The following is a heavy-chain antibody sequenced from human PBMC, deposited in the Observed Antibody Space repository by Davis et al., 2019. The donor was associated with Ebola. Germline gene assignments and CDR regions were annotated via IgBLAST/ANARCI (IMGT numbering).Heavy chain of an antibody. J-gene: IGHJ3*02. Sequence: GESLKISCAASGFTFSSYAMSWVRQAPGKGLEWVSAISGSGGSTYYADSVKGRFTISRDNSKNTLYLQMNSLRAEDTAVYYCAKDLPLYSYGSGDAFDIWGQGTMVTVSS. CDR3: AKDLPLYSYGSGDAFDI. V-gene: IGHV3-23*01. D-gene: IGHD5-18*01. CDR2: ISGSGGST. CDR1: GFTFSSYA.